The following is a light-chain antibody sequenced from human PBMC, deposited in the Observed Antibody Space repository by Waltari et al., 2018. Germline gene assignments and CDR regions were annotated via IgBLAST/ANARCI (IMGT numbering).Light chain of an antibody. CDR3: QQYYSTPPYT. Sequence: DIVMTQSPDSLAVSLGERATINCKSSQRVLYSSNIKNYLAWYQQKPGQPPKLLIYWASTRESGVPDRFSGSGSGTDFTLTISSLQAEDVAVYYCQQYYSTPPYTFGQGTKLEVK. CDR1: QRVLYSSNIKNY. CDR2: WAS. V-gene: IGKV4-1*01. J-gene: IGKJ2*01.